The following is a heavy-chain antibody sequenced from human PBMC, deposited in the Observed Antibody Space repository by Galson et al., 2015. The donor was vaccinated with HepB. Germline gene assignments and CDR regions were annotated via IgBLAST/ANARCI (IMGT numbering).Heavy chain of an antibody. D-gene: IGHD3-9*01. CDR2: ISSSSSDI. V-gene: IGHV3-21*01. Sequence: SLRLSCAASGFTFRSYSMNWVRQAPGKGLEWVSSISSSSSDIYYADPVKGRSTISRDISKNTLYLQMNSLRVEDTALYFCARGGGLLTGYRGMDVWGQGTTVTVSS. CDR1: GFTFRSYS. J-gene: IGHJ6*02. CDR3: ARGGGLLTGYRGMDV.